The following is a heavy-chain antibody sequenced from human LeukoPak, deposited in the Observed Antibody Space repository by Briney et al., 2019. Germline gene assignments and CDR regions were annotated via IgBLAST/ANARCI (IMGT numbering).Heavy chain of an antibody. CDR1: GYTFTSYD. J-gene: IGHJ6*03. CDR3: ARLRRAVAGTYYYYYMDV. D-gene: IGHD6-19*01. CDR2: MNPNSGNT. Sequence: GASVKVSCNASGYTFTSYDINWVRQATGQGLEWMGWMNPNSGNTGYAQKFQGRVTMTRNTSISTAYMELRSLRSEDTAVYYCARLRRAVAGTYYYYYMDVWGKGNTVTVSS. V-gene: IGHV1-8*01.